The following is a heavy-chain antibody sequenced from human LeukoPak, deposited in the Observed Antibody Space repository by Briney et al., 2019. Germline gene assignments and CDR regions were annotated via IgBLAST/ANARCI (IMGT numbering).Heavy chain of an antibody. CDR1: GFTFSSYS. Sequence: GGSLRLSCAASGFTFSSYSMNWVRQAPGKGLEWVGRIKSKTDGGTTDYAAPVKGRFTISRDDSKNTLFLQMNSLKTEDTAVYYCTTYYDFWSGYFYYWGQGTLVTVSS. D-gene: IGHD3-3*01. CDR3: TTYYDFWSGYFYY. CDR2: IKSKTDGGTT. J-gene: IGHJ4*02. V-gene: IGHV3-15*01.